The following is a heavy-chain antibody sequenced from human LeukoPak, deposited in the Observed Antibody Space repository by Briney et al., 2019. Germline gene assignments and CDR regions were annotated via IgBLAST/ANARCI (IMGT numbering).Heavy chain of an antibody. CDR1: GFTVSSNY. J-gene: IGHJ6*03. V-gene: IGHV3-53*01. Sequence: GGSLRLSCAASGFTVSSNYMSWVRQAPGKGLEWVSVIYIGGSTYYADSVKGRFTISRDNPKNTVYLQMNILRAEDTAVYYCARGARLTMVRGVIRYYYMDVWGKGTTVTISS. D-gene: IGHD3-10*01. CDR3: ARGARLTMVRGVIRYYYMDV. CDR2: IYIGGST.